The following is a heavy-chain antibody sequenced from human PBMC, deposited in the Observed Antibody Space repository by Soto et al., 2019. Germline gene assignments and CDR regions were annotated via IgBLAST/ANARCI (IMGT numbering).Heavy chain of an antibody. D-gene: IGHD5-12*01. CDR2: INHSGST. Sequence: PSETLSLTCAVYGGSFSGYYWSWIRQPPGKGLEWIGEINHSGSTNYNPSLKSRVTISVDTSKNQFSLKLSSVTAADTAVYYCARYSCYDYGYYGMDVWGQGTTVTVYS. V-gene: IGHV4-34*01. J-gene: IGHJ6*02. CDR1: GGSFSGYY. CDR3: ARYSCYDYGYYGMDV.